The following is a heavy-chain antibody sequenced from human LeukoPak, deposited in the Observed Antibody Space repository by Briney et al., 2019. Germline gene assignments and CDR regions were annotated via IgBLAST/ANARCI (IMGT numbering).Heavy chain of an antibody. Sequence: SETLSLTCTVSGGSINSYYWSWIRQPPGRGLEWIGSINYSGSTNYNPSLKSRVTISVDSSKTQFSLKLSSVTAADTAIYYCARGFLWFGDWGQGTLVTVSS. D-gene: IGHD3-10*01. CDR1: GGSINSYY. J-gene: IGHJ4*02. V-gene: IGHV4-59*01. CDR3: ARGFLWFGD. CDR2: INYSGST.